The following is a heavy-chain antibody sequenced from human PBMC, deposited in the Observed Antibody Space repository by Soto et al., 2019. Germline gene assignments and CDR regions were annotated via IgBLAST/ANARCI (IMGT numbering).Heavy chain of an antibody. CDR1: GFTFSSYW. D-gene: IGHD3-3*01. Sequence: LRLSCAASGFTFSSYWMHWVRQAPGKGLVWVSRINSDGSSTSYADSVKGRFTISRDNAKNTLYLQMNSLRAEDTAVYYCARWYYDFWSGYYTPFDPWGQGTLVTVSS. CDR2: INSDGSST. V-gene: IGHV3-74*01. J-gene: IGHJ5*02. CDR3: ARWYYDFWSGYYTPFDP.